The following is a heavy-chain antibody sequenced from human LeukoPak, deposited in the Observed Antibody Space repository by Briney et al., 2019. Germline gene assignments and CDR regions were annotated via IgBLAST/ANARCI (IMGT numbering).Heavy chain of an antibody. CDR2: INPNSGGT. V-gene: IGHV1-2*02. CDR3: ASQRLVPARYYYYYGMDV. J-gene: IGHJ6*02. D-gene: IGHD6-19*01. CDR1: GYTFTGYY. Sequence: PRASVKVSCKASGYTFTGYYMYWVRQAPGQGLEWMGWINPNSGGTNYAQKFQGRVTMTRDTSISTAYMELSRLRSEDTAVYYCASQRLVPARYYYYYGMDVWGQGTTVTVSS.